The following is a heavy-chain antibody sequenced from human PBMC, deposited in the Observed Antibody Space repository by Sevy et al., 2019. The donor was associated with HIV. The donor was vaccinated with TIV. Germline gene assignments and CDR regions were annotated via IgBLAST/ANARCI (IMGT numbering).Heavy chain of an antibody. V-gene: IGHV3-49*04. D-gene: IGHD3-22*01. Sequence: GGSLRLSCTASGFTFGDHAMNWVRQAPGKGLQWVGFIRTKPYGATAEYAASVKGRFTISRDESKSIAYLQMNSLKSEDTAVYYCTRVGLDYSDSSGYHWGASDIWGQGTMVTVSS. CDR2: IRTKPYGATA. J-gene: IGHJ3*02. CDR3: TRVGLDYSDSSGYHWGASDI. CDR1: GFTFGDHA.